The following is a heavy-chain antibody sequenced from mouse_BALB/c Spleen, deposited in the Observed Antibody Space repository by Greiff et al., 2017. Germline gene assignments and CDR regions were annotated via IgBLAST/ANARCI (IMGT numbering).Heavy chain of an antibody. Sequence: EVQGVESGGGLVKPGGSLKLSCAASGFTFSSYAMSWVRQTPEKRLEWVASISSGGSTYYPDSVKGRFTISRDNARNILYLQMSSLRSEDTAMYYCARGLVTTAPWGQGTSVTVSS. CDR2: ISSGGST. CDR3: ARGLVTTAP. CDR1: GFTFSSYA. J-gene: IGHJ4*01. V-gene: IGHV5-6-5*01. D-gene: IGHD1-2*01.